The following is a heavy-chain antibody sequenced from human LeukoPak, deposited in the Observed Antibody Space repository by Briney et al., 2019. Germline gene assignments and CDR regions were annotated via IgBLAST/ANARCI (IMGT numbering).Heavy chain of an antibody. CDR3: ARDHCSSTSCYVWNPWTWFDP. J-gene: IGHJ5*02. V-gene: IGHV1-18*01. D-gene: IGHD2-2*01. CDR2: ISAYNGNT. CDR1: GYTFTSYG. Sequence: ASVKVSCKASGYTFTSYGISWVRQAPGQGLEWMGWISAYNGNTNYAQKLQGRVTTTADESTSTAYMELSSLRSEDTAVYYCARDHCSSTSCYVWNPWTWFDPWGQGSLVTVTS.